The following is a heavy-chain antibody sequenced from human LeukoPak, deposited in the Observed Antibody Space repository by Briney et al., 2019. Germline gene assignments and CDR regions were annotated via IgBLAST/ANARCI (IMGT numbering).Heavy chain of an antibody. V-gene: IGHV7-4-1*02. CDR1: GYTFTSYA. D-gene: IGHD4-17*01. Sequence: ASVKVSRKASGYTFTSYAMNWVRQAPGQGLEWMGWINTNTGNPTYAQGFTGRFVFSLDTSVSTAYLQISSLKAEDTAVYYCASSGPPDDYGDYVEDNWFDPWGQGTLVTVSS. CDR3: ASSGPPDDYGDYVEDNWFDP. CDR2: INTNTGNP. J-gene: IGHJ5*02.